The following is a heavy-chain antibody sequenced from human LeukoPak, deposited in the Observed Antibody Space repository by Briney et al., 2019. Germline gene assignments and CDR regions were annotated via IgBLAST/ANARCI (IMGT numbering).Heavy chain of an antibody. V-gene: IGHV4-39*07. CDR1: GGSISSSSYY. D-gene: IGHD3-22*01. J-gene: IGHJ4*02. CDR3: ARAPEYDSSGYYLDY. CDR2: INHSGST. Sequence: SETLSLTCTVSGGSISSSSYYWSWIRQPPGKGLEWIGEINHSGSTNYNPSLKSRVTISVDTSKNQFSLKLSSVTAADTAVYYCARAPEYDSSGYYLDYWGQGTLVTVSS.